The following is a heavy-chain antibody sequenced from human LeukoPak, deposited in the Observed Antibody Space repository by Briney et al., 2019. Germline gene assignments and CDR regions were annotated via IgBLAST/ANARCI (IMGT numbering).Heavy chain of an antibody. CDR1: GFTFSSYA. CDR3: ARDIAFDGTRPRDY. J-gene: IGHJ4*02. CDR2: ISHDGSNK. V-gene: IGHV3-30*04. D-gene: IGHD3-3*02. Sequence: GRSLRLSCAASGFTFSSYAMHWVRQAPGKGLEWLAVISHDGSNKYYADSVKGRFTISRDNSKNTLYLQMNSLRADDTAVYYCARDIAFDGTRPRDYWGQGTLVTVSS.